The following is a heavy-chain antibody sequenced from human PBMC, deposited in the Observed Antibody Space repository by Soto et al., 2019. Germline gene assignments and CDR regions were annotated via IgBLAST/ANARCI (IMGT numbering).Heavy chain of an antibody. V-gene: IGHV6-1*01. CDR1: GDSVSTNSAT. CDR3: ARLIGNSWLDS. Sequence: PSQTLSLTCAISGDSVSTNSATWDWIRQSPSRGLEWLGRTYYRSKWDYDYAASVKGRININPDTSNNQVSLHLESVTPDDTAVYYCARLIGNSWLDSWGQGTLVTVSS. D-gene: IGHD2-8*01. J-gene: IGHJ5*01. CDR2: TYYRSKWDY.